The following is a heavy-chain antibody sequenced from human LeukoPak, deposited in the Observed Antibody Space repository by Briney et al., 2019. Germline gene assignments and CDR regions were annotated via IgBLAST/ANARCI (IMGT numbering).Heavy chain of an antibody. CDR1: GYSFTSYW. J-gene: IGHJ4*02. CDR2: IDPSDSET. Sequence: GESLKISCKASGYSFTSYWIGWVRQMPGKGLEWMGIIDPSDSETRYTPSFQGQVAISVDKSLTTADLQWNSLKASDTAMYYCARQTAMGRSGDYWGQGTLVTVSS. V-gene: IGHV5-51*01. CDR3: ARQTAMGRSGDY. D-gene: IGHD5-18*01.